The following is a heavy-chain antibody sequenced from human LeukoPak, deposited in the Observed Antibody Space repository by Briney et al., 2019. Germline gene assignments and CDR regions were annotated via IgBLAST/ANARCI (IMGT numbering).Heavy chain of an antibody. Sequence: GASVKVSCKASGYTFTSYYIHWVRQAPGQGLEWMGMINPSGGSTTYAQKFQGRVTLTRDMSTSTAYMELSSLRSEDTAVYYCARDSGIRYFDWLLRGDDAFDIWGQGTMVTVSS. CDR3: ARDSGIRYFDWLLRGDDAFDI. V-gene: IGHV1-46*01. D-gene: IGHD3-9*01. CDR1: GYTFTSYY. J-gene: IGHJ3*02. CDR2: INPSGGST.